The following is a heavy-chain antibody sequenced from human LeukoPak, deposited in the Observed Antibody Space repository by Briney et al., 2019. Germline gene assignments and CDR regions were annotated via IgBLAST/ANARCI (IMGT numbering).Heavy chain of an antibody. CDR3: ARVESITIFGVVIGNWFDP. V-gene: IGHV1-18*01. CDR1: GYTFTSYS. D-gene: IGHD3-3*01. Sequence: ASVKVSCKASGYTFTSYSISWVRQAPGQGLEWMGWISAYNGNTNYAQKLQGRVTMTTDTSTSTAYMELRSLRSDDTAVYYCARVESITIFGVVIGNWFDPWGQGTLVTVSS. CDR2: ISAYNGNT. J-gene: IGHJ5*02.